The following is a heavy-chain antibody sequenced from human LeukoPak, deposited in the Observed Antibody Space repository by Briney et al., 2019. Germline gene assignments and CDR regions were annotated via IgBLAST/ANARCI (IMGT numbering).Heavy chain of an antibody. CDR3: ARAGDSSGYYYLSGFDY. CDR2: ISGSGGST. V-gene: IGHV3-23*01. J-gene: IGHJ4*02. D-gene: IGHD3-22*01. Sequence: GGSLRLSCAASGFTFSSYAMSWVRQAPGKGLEWVSAISGSGGSTYYADSVKGRFTISRDNSKNTLYLQMNSLRAEDTAVYYCARAGDSSGYYYLSGFDYWGQGTLVTVSS. CDR1: GFTFSSYA.